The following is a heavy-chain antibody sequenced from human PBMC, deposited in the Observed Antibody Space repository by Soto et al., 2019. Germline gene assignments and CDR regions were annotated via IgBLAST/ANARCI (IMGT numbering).Heavy chain of an antibody. Sequence: EVQLVESGGGLVQPGGSLRLSCAASGFTFSSHDMHWVRQATGKGLEWVSAIGTAGDTYYPGSVKGRFTISRENAKNSLYLQMNSLRAGDTAVYYCAREARYSSSFDYWGQGTLVTVSS. CDR2: IGTAGDT. J-gene: IGHJ4*02. D-gene: IGHD6-19*01. CDR1: GFTFSSHD. V-gene: IGHV3-13*01. CDR3: AREARYSSSFDY.